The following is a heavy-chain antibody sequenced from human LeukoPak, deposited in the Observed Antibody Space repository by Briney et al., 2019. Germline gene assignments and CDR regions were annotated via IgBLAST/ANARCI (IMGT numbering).Heavy chain of an antibody. V-gene: IGHV3-7*01. Sequence: GGSLRLSCVASGFTFSRHWMHGVRQAPGKGLEWVANIKQDGSEEYYVDSVKGRFTISRDNAKKSLYLQMNSLRAEDTSVYYCARDAGIRGRLGYLDYWGQGNLVTVSS. CDR1: GFTFSRHW. CDR2: IKQDGSEE. CDR3: ARDAGIRGRLGYLDY. J-gene: IGHJ4*02. D-gene: IGHD6-13*01.